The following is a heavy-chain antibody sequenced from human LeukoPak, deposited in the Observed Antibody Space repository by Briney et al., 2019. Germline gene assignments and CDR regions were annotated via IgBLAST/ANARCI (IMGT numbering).Heavy chain of an antibody. CDR1: GGSISSGSYY. Sequence: PSETLSLTCSFSGGSISSGSYYWSWSRQPAGKGLEWIGRIYTSGSTDYNPSLKSRVTISVDRANDQFSLKLSSVTAADTAVYYCASYGSGSYAFDIWGQGTMVTVSS. J-gene: IGHJ3*02. D-gene: IGHD3-10*01. CDR3: ASYGSGSYAFDI. CDR2: IYTSGST. V-gene: IGHV4-61*02.